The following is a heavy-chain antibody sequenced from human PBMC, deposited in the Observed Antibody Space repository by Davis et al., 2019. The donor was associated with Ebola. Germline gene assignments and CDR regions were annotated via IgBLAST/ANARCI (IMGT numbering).Heavy chain of an antibody. CDR2: IWYDGSNK. Sequence: GGSLRLSCAASGFTFSSYGMHWVRQAPGKGLEWVAVIWYDGSNKYYADSVKGRFTISRDNSKNTLYLQMNSLRAEDTAVYYCASLGTTISPPLFDPWGQGTLVTVSS. CDR1: GFTFSSYG. V-gene: IGHV3-33*01. J-gene: IGHJ5*02. CDR3: ASLGTTISPPLFDP. D-gene: IGHD3-9*01.